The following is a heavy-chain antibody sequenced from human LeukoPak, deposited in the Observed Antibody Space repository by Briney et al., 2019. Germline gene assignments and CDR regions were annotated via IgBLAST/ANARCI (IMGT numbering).Heavy chain of an antibody. CDR3: ARESGYSGYDLRGVVGY. CDR1: GGSLNGHY. Sequence: SETLSLTCAVYGGSLNGHYWSWIRQPPGKGLEWIGESSDSGGTKFNPSLKSRVTISVDTSKNQFSLNLNSVTAADTAVYYCARESGYSGYDLRGVVGYWGQGTLVTVSS. CDR2: SSDSGGT. D-gene: IGHD5-12*01. J-gene: IGHJ4*02. V-gene: IGHV4-34*01.